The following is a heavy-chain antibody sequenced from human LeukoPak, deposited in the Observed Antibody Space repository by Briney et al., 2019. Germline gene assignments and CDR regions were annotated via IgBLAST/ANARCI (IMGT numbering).Heavy chain of an antibody. V-gene: IGHV1-69*10. CDR1: GYTFTNYD. CDR2: IIPILGIA. Sequence: ASVKVSCKASGYTFTNYDINWVRQAPGQGLEWMGGIIPILGIANYAQKFQGRVTITADKSTSTAYMELSSLRSEDTAVYYCARGLISPRPDWGQGTLVTVSS. CDR3: ARGLISPRPD. D-gene: IGHD2-15*01. J-gene: IGHJ4*02.